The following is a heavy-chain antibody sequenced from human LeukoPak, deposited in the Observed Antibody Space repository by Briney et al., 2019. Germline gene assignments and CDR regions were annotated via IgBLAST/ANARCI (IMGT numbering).Heavy chain of an antibody. CDR1: GGSISSYY. J-gene: IGHJ4*02. D-gene: IGHD7-27*01. Sequence: SETLSLTCTVSGGSISSYYWSWIRQPPGKGLEWIGYIYYSGSTNYNPSLKSRVTISVDTSKNQFSLKLSSVTAADTAVYYCASDGPSTGDLDYWGQGTLVTVSS. CDR2: IYYSGST. V-gene: IGHV4-59*01. CDR3: ASDGPSTGDLDY.